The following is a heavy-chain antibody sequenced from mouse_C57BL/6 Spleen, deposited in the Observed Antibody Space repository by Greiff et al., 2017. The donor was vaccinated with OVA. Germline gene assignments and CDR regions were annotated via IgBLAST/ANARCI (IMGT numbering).Heavy chain of an antibody. Sequence: QVQLQQSGAELARPGASVKMSCKASGYTFTSYTMHWVKQRPGQGLEWIGYINPSSGYTKYNQKFKDKATLTADKSSSTAYMQQSSLTSEDSAVYYFPRDYGRSYWYFDVWGTGPTVPVSS. D-gene: IGHD1-1*01. J-gene: IGHJ1*03. V-gene: IGHV1-4*01. CDR3: PRDYGRSYWYFDV. CDR1: GYTFTSYT. CDR2: INPSSGYT.